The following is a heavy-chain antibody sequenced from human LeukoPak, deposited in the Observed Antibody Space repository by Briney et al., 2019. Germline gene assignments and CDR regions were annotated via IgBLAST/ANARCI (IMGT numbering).Heavy chain of an antibody. V-gene: IGHV3-20*04. CDR3: ARTPIKRGLVHFDY. Sequence: GGSLRLSCAASGFTFDDHGMSWVRQAPGKGLEWVSGINWNGGSTGYADSVKGRFNISRDNSKNSLYLQMNSLRAEDTAVYYCARTPIKRGLVHFDYWGQGTLVTVSS. CDR1: GFTFDDHG. D-gene: IGHD6-6*01. J-gene: IGHJ4*02. CDR2: INWNGGST.